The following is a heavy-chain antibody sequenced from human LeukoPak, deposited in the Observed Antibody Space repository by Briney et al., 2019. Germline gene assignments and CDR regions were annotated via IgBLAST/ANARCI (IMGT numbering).Heavy chain of an antibody. Sequence: GGSLRLSCAASGFTFSSYGMHWVRQAPGKGLEWVAFIRYDGSNKYYADSVKGRFTISRDNSKNTLYLQMNSLRAEDTAVYYCAKDRYSGSYTFYYMDVWGKGTTVTISS. CDR1: GFTFSSYG. CDR3: AKDRYSGSYTFYYMDV. D-gene: IGHD1-26*01. CDR2: IRYDGSNK. J-gene: IGHJ6*03. V-gene: IGHV3-30*02.